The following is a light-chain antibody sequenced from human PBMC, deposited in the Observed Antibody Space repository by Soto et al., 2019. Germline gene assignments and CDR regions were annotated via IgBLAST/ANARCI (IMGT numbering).Light chain of an antibody. CDR3: CSYAGSSTSL. Sequence: QSSLTQPASVSGSPGQSITISCTGTSSDIGSYNLVSWYQQHPGKAPKLMIYEVIKRPSGVSNRFSGSKSGKTASLTISGLQAVDEADYYCCSYAGSSTSLFGGGTKLTVL. CDR1: SSDIGSYNL. J-gene: IGLJ2*01. CDR2: EVI. V-gene: IGLV2-23*02.